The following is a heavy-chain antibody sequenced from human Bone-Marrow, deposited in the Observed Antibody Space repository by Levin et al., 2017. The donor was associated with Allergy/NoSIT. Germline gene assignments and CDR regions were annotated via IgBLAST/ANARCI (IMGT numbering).Heavy chain of an antibody. CDR1: GGSVSSGNYY. CDR2: IYYSGSP. J-gene: IGHJ2*01. CDR3: AGHRLLSRWYFDL. D-gene: IGHD3-10*01. V-gene: IGHV4-61*01. Sequence: SETLSLTCSVSGGSVSSGNYYWSWIRQPPGKGLEWIGYIYYSGSPYYNPSLKSRATISVDRSKNQFSLRLTSVTTADTAVYYCAGHRLLSRWYFDLWGRGTLVTVSS.